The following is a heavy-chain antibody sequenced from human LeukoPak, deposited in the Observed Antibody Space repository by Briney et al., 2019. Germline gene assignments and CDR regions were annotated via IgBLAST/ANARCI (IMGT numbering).Heavy chain of an antibody. J-gene: IGHJ5*02. CDR1: GYTFTTYD. CDR2: MNPNSGNT. D-gene: IGHD6-19*01. V-gene: IGHV1-8*01. CDR3: ARGRGSGHKENWFDP. Sequence: ASAKVSCKASGYTFTTYDINWVRQATGQGLERMGWMNPNSGNTGYAQKFQGRVTMTRNTSITTAYMELSSLRSEDTAVYYCARGRGSGHKENWFDPWGQGTLVTVSS.